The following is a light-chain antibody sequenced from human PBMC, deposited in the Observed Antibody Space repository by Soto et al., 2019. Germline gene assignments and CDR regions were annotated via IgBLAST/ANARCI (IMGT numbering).Light chain of an antibody. V-gene: IGLV1-36*01. J-gene: IGLJ2*01. CDR1: SSNIGNHA. CDR2: DDD. Sequence: QSVLTRPPSVSEAPRQRVTISCSGSSSNIGNHAVNWYQQLPGKAPKLLIYDDDLLPSGVSDRFSGSKSGTSASLAISGLQSEDEADYYCAAWDDSLNGVVFGGGTKLTVL. CDR3: AAWDDSLNGVV.